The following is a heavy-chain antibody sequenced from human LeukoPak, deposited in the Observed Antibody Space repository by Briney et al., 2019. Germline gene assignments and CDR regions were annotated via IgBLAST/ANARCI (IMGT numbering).Heavy chain of an antibody. D-gene: IGHD6-13*01. CDR3: ARGDGYSSSPDY. CDR1: GGSISSYY. Sequence: SETLSLTCTVSGGSISSYYWSWIRQPAGKGLEWIGRFYSSVSTNYNPSLKSRVTISVDTSKNQFSLKLSSVTAADTAVYYCARGDGYSSSPDYWGQGTLVTVSS. V-gene: IGHV4-4*07. J-gene: IGHJ4*02. CDR2: FYSSVST.